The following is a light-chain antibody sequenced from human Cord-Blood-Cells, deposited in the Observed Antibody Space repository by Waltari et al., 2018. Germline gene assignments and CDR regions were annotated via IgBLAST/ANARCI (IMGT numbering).Light chain of an antibody. CDR2: EVS. V-gene: IGLV2-23*02. Sequence: QSALTQPASVSGSPGQSITISCTGTSSDVGSYNLVSWYQQPPGKAPKLMIYEVSKRPSGVSNHFSGSKSGNTASLTISGLQAEDEADYYCCSYAGSSTFHVVFGGGTKLTVL. J-gene: IGLJ2*01. CDR3: CSYAGSSTFHVV. CDR1: SSDVGSYNL.